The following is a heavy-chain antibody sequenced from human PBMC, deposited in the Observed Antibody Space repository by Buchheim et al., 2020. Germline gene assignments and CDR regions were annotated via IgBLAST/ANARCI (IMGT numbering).Heavy chain of an antibody. CDR2: ISDCGVSS. CDR1: GFTFSSYA. Sequence: EVQLLESGGGLVQAGGSLRLPCAASGFTFSSYAMSWVRQAPGKGLEWVSSISDCGVSSSFADSVKGRFTISSDNFKNTLYLQMNSLRAEDTAVYYCAEAIRASDYWGQGTL. J-gene: IGHJ4*02. V-gene: IGHV3-23*01. CDR3: AEAIRASDY. D-gene: IGHD3-10*01.